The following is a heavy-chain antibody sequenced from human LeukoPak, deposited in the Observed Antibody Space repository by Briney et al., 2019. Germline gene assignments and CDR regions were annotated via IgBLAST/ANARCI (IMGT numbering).Heavy chain of an antibody. J-gene: IGHJ4*02. CDR1: GFTFSNSA. CDR3: TEERDRDGYFRY. D-gene: IGHD2-8*01. Sequence: GGSLRLSCAASGFTFSNSAMHWVRRAPGKGLEWMTFISYDGSDKYYADAAKGRFTISRDNSKNTLYLEMSSLGLQDTAVYYCTEERDRDGYFRYWGQGTLVTVSS. V-gene: IGHV3-30-3*02. CDR2: ISYDGSDK.